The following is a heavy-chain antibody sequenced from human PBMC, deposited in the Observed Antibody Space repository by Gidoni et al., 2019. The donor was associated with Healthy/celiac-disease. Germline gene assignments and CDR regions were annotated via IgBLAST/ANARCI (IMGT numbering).Heavy chain of an antibody. J-gene: IGHJ3*02. CDR3: AVGYDSSGYYYGAFDI. V-gene: IGHV3-30*03. CDR1: GFPFSSYG. Sequence: QVQLVESGGGVVQPGRSLRLSCAAPGFPFSSYGMHWVRQAPGKGLEWVAVISYDGSNKYYADSVKGRFTISRDNSKNTLYLQMNSLRAEDTAVYYCAVGYDSSGYYYGAFDIWGQGTMVTVSS. CDR2: ISYDGSNK. D-gene: IGHD3-22*01.